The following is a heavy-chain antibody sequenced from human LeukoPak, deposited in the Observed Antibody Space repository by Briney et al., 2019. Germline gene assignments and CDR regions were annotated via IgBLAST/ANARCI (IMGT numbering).Heavy chain of an antibody. V-gene: IGHV1-69*04. CDR1: GGTFSSYA. Sequence: GASVKVSCKASGGTFSSYAISWLRQTPGQGLEWMGRIIPILGIANYAQKFQGRVTITADKSTSTAYMELSSLRSEDTAVYYCARGMATINDAFDIWGQGTMVTVSS. D-gene: IGHD5-24*01. CDR3: ARGMATINDAFDI. CDR2: IIPILGIA. J-gene: IGHJ3*02.